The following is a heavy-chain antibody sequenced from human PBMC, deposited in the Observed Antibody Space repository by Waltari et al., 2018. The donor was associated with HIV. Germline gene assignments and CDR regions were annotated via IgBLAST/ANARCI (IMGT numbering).Heavy chain of an antibody. Sequence: QVQLSESGPGLVKPSETLSLTCAVSGYSISSGYYWGWFRQPPGRGLEWIGNVDHSGNTYYKSALKSRVTISLDTSKNHFSLKLNFVTAADTAVYYCARVIATSYYFDFWGQGTLVSVSS. CDR1: GYSISSGYY. D-gene: IGHD2-21*01. CDR3: ARVIATSYYFDF. V-gene: IGHV4-38-2*01. CDR2: VDHSGNT. J-gene: IGHJ4*02.